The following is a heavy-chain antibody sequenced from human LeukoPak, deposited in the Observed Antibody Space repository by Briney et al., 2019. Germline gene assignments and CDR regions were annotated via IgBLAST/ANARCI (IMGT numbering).Heavy chain of an antibody. CDR3: ARGAMSGYDFWSGYYRTESYYYGMDV. D-gene: IGHD3-3*01. J-gene: IGHJ6*02. CDR1: GYTFTGYY. V-gene: IGHV1-2*04. Sequence: GASVKVSCKASGYTFTGYYMHWVRQAPGQGLEWMGWINPNSGGTNYAQKFQGWVTMTRDTSISTAYMELSRLRSDDTAVYYCARGAMSGYDFWSGYYRTESYYYGMDVWGQGTTVTVSS. CDR2: INPNSGGT.